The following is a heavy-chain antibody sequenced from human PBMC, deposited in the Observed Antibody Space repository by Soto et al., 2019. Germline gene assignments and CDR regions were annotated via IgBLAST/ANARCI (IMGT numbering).Heavy chain of an antibody. CDR2: INPNSGGT. V-gene: IGHV1-2*04. J-gene: IGHJ4*02. Sequence: ASVKVSCKASGYTFTGYYMHWVRQAPGQGLEWMGWINPNSGGTNYAQKFQGWVTMTRDTSISTAYMELSRLRSDVTAVYYCARASPSHYYDSSGYYHGPLFDYWGQGTLVTVSS. CDR1: GYTFTGYY. D-gene: IGHD3-22*01. CDR3: ARASPSHYYDSSGYYHGPLFDY.